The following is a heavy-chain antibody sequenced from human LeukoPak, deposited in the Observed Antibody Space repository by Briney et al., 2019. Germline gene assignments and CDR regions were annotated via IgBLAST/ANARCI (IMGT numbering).Heavy chain of an antibody. CDR1: GFTVSSNY. J-gene: IGHJ3*01. CDR3: AREPIHYYDSSGYVDA. V-gene: IGHV3-66*02. CDR2: IYSGGST. Sequence: PGGSLRLSCAASGFTVSSNYMSWVRQAPGKGLEWVSVIYSGGSTYYADSVKGRFTISRDNSKNTLYLQMNSLRAEDTAVYYCAREPIHYYDSSGYVDAWGQGTMVTVSS. D-gene: IGHD3-22*01.